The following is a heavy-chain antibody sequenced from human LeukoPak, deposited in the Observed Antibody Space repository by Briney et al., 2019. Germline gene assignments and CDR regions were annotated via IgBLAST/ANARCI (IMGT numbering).Heavy chain of an antibody. CDR2: VRTKTDSYAT. J-gene: IGHJ4*02. CDR3: TTRGDKYGLHY. D-gene: IGHD5-18*01. Sequence: PGGSLRLSCAASGFSFSDSAMHWVRQASGKGLEWVAHVRTKTDSYATTYSASVQGGFTISRDDSKNTAYLQMNSLKSEDTAVYYCTTRGDKYGLHYWGQGTLVTVSS. CDR1: GFSFSDSA. V-gene: IGHV3-73*01.